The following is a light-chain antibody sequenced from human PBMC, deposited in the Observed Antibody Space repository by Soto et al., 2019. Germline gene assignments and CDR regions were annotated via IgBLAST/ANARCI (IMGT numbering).Light chain of an antibody. CDR3: QNYKSAPLT. J-gene: IGKJ3*01. CDR1: QGISKS. Sequence: DIQMTQSPSSVSASVGDSVTITCRTSQGISKSLAWYQQKPGEVPSLLIFAASSLRSGVPSRFSGSGSETDFTLTISSLQPEDVATYFCQNYKSAPLTFGPGTTVDI. CDR2: AAS. V-gene: IGKV1-27*01.